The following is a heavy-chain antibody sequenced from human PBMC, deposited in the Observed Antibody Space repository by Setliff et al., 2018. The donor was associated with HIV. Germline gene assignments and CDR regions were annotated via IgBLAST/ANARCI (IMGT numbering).Heavy chain of an antibody. Sequence: SETLSLTCLVSHYSISDSYYWGWVRQPPGKGLEWIGTVYCLGNTYHNPSLRSRLSLSIDRSHQSFSFQLTSVSAADTAMYYCARGQWEGLHAYFFDVWGHGMLVTVSS. J-gene: IGHJ4*01. CDR1: HYSISDSYY. CDR3: ARGQWEGLHAYFFDV. V-gene: IGHV4-38-2*01. D-gene: IGHD1-26*01. CDR2: VYCLGNT.